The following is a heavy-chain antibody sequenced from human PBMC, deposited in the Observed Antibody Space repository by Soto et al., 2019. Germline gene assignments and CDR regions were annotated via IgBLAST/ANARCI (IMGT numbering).Heavy chain of an antibody. CDR1: GFTFSSYA. CDR2: ISGSGGST. D-gene: IGHD3-3*01. V-gene: IGHV3-23*01. J-gene: IGHJ4*02. CDR3: AKFLYDFWSGYLDY. Sequence: GSLRLSCAASGFTFSSYAMSWVRQAPGKGLEWVSAISGSGGSTYYADSVKGRFTISRDNSKNTLYLQMNSLRAEDTAVYYCAKFLYDFWSGYLDYWGQGTLVTVSS.